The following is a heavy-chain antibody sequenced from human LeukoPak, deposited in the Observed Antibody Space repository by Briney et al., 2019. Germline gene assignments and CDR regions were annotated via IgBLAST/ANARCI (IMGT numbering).Heavy chain of an antibody. J-gene: IGHJ4*02. CDR2: IYYSGST. V-gene: IGHV4-30-4*01. D-gene: IGHD3-10*01. Sequence: PSETLSLTCTVSGGSISSGDYYWSWIRQPPGKGLEWIGYIYYSGSTYYNPSLKSRVTISVGTSKNQFSLKLSSVTAADTAVYYCARDIGRFGGNDYWGQGTLVTVSS. CDR1: GGSISSGDYY. CDR3: ARDIGRFGGNDY.